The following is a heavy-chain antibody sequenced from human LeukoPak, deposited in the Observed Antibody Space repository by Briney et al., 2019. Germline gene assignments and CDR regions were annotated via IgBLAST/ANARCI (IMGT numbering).Heavy chain of an antibody. D-gene: IGHD2-2*02. CDR1: GFTFSSYA. CDR3: AKSRYCSSTSCYIFDY. Sequence: GGSLRLSCAASGFTFSSYAMSWVRQAPGKGLEWVSAISGSGGSTYYADSVKGRFTISRDNSKNTLYLQMNSLRAEDTAVYYCAKSRYCSSTSCYIFDYWGQGTLVTVSS. V-gene: IGHV3-23*01. CDR2: ISGSGGST. J-gene: IGHJ4*02.